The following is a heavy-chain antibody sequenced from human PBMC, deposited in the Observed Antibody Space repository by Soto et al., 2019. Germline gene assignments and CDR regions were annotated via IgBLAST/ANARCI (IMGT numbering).Heavy chain of an antibody. CDR3: ARGSNYDFWSGYFNYYYYYGTDV. CDR1: GFTFSSYE. J-gene: IGHJ6*02. V-gene: IGHV3-48*03. Sequence: EVQLVESGGGLVQPGGSLRLSCAASGFTFSSYEMNWVRQAPGKGLEWVSYISSSGSTIYYADSVKGRFTISRDNAKNSLYLQMNSLRAEDTAVYYCARGSNYDFWSGYFNYYYYYGTDVWGQGTTVTVSS. CDR2: ISSSGSTI. D-gene: IGHD3-3*01.